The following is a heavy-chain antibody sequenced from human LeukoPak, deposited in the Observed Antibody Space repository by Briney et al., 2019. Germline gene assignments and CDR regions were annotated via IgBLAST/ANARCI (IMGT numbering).Heavy chain of an antibody. CDR1: GFTFSSYG. Sequence: GGSLRLSCAASGFTFSSYGMHWVRQAPGKGLEWVAGISYDGSNKYYADSVKGRFTISRDNSKNTLYLQMDSLRAEDTAVYYCAKSHVSTATGTGRYFDYWGQGTLVTVSS. CDR3: AKSHVSTATGTGRYFDY. D-gene: IGHD3-9*01. J-gene: IGHJ4*02. CDR2: ISYDGSNK. V-gene: IGHV3-30*18.